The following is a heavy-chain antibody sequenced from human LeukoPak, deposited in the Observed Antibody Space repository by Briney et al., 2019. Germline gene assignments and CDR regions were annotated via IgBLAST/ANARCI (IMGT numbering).Heavy chain of an antibody. CDR1: GFTFSDYY. CDR2: ISSSGSTI. Sequence: PGGSLRLSCAASGFTFSDYYMSWIRQAPGKGLEWVSYISSSGSTIYYADSVKGRFTISRDNSKNTLYLQMNSLRAEDTAVYYCAKDARIQLWFGAWFDPWGQGTLVTVSS. V-gene: IGHV3-11*04. D-gene: IGHD5-18*01. CDR3: AKDARIQLWFGAWFDP. J-gene: IGHJ5*02.